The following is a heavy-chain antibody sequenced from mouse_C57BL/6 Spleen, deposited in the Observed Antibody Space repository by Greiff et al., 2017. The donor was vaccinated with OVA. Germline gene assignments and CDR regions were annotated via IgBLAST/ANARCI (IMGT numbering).Heavy chain of an antibody. CDR3: ARGWLLRYFDY. D-gene: IGHD2-3*01. CDR2: INYDGSST. Sequence: EVKLVESEGGLVQPGSSMKLSCTASGFTFSDYYMAWVRQVPEKGLEWVANINYDGSSTYYLDSLKSRFIISRDNAKNILYLQMSSLKSEDTATYYCARGWLLRYFDYWGQGTTLTVSS. CDR1: GFTFSDYY. J-gene: IGHJ2*01. V-gene: IGHV5-16*01.